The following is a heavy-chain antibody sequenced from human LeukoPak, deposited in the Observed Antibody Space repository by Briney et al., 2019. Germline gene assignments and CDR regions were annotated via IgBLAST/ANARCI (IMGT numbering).Heavy chain of an antibody. CDR2: FSAYNGNT. CDR3: ARDLLRYCSSTSCYYYYGMDV. CDR1: GYIFTDYG. Sequence: ASVRVSCKASGYIFTDYGITWVRQAPGQGLEWMGWFSAYNGNTNYAQKFQGRFTMTTDTSTTTAYMELRSLRFDDTAVYYCARDLLRYCSSTSCYYYYGMDVWGQGTTVTVSS. D-gene: IGHD2-2*01. J-gene: IGHJ6*02. V-gene: IGHV1-18*01.